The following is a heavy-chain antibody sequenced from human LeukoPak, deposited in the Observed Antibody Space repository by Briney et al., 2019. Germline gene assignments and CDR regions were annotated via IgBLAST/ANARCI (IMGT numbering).Heavy chain of an antibody. CDR2: INPNSGGT. V-gene: IGHV1-2*06. CDR1: GYTFTGYY. Sequence: ASVKVSCKASGYTFTGYYMHWVRQAPGQGLEWMGRINPNSGGTNYAQKFQGRVTMTRDTSISTAYMELSRLRSDDTAVYYCARVPHSSSWYDDERFDYWGQGTLVTVSS. J-gene: IGHJ4*02. CDR3: ARVPHSSSWYDDERFDY. D-gene: IGHD6-13*01.